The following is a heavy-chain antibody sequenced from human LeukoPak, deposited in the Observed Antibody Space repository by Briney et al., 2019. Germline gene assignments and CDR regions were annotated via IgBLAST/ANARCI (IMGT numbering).Heavy chain of an antibody. J-gene: IGHJ4*02. Sequence: ASVKVSCKTSGYTFSDYYIHWIRQAPGQGLEWVGWINPNSGDTDYAQKFQGRVTMTRDTSIRTAYMEVSSLRSDDTAVYYCARGQQWLEAFDYWGLGTLVTVSS. CDR1: GYTFSDYY. D-gene: IGHD6-19*01. CDR3: ARGQQWLEAFDY. CDR2: INPNSGDT. V-gene: IGHV1-2*02.